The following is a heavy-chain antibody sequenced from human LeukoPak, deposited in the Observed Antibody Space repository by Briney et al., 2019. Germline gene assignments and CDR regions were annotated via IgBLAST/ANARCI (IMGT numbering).Heavy chain of an antibody. V-gene: IGHV1-18*01. CDR1: GYTFTSYG. D-gene: IGHD3-9*01. CDR2: ISAYNGNT. Sequence: ASVKVSCKASGYTFTSYGISWVRQAPGQGLEWMGWISAYNGNTNYAQKLQGRVTMTTDTSTSTAYMELRSLRSDDTAAYYCAREVPYYDILTGYGNYFDYWGQGTLVTVSS. J-gene: IGHJ4*02. CDR3: AREVPYYDILTGYGNYFDY.